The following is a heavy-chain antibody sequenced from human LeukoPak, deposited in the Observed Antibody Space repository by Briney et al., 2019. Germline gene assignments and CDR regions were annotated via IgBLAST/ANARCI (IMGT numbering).Heavy chain of an antibody. J-gene: IGHJ6*03. CDR2: ISSSGSYI. CDR3: ARVGPWVNPDYYYYYMDV. CDR1: GFTFSSYE. D-gene: IGHD1-14*01. Sequence: GSLRLSCAASGFTFSSYEMNWVRQAPGKGLEWVSSISSSGSYIHYADSVKGRFTISRDNAKNSLYLQMNSLRAEDTAVYYCARVGPWVNPDYYYYYMDVWGKGTTVTVSS. V-gene: IGHV3-21*01.